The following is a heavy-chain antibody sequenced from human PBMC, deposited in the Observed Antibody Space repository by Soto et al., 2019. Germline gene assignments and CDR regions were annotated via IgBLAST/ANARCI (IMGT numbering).Heavy chain of an antibody. V-gene: IGHV5-51*01. J-gene: IGHJ4*02. D-gene: IGHD3-10*01. Sequence: PGESLKISCKGSGYSFTSYWIGWVRQMPGKGLEWMGIIYPGDSDTRYSPSFQGQVTISADKSISTAYLQWSSLKASDTAMYYCARRAWGFGEGNYYFDYWGQGTLVTVSS. CDR3: ARRAWGFGEGNYYFDY. CDR2: IYPGDSDT. CDR1: GYSFTSYW.